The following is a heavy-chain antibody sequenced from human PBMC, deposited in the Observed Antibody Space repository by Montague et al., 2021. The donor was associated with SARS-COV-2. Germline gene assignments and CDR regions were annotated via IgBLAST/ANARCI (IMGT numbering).Heavy chain of an antibody. V-gene: IGHV4-39*01. CDR1: GGSVSSGTGY. J-gene: IGHJ4*03. Sequence: SETLSLTCTVSGGSVSSGTGYWSWIRQPPGKGLEWIGCIHYSGSTCYKSSLKSRVTLSLDTSKNQFSLKLTSVTAADTAVYFCASQWAFCSRATNCYRYYFDVWGQGTLVTVSS. CDR2: IHYSGST. CDR3: ASQWAFCSRATNCYRYYFDV. D-gene: IGHD3-16*02.